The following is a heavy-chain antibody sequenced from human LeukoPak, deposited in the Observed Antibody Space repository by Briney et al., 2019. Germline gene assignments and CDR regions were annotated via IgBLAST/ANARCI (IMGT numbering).Heavy chain of an antibody. D-gene: IGHD6-6*01. Sequence: PGRFLRLSCAASGFTFSSYAMHWVRQAPGKGLEWVAVISYDGSNKYYADSVKGRFTISRDNSKNTLYLQMNSLRAEDTAVYYCAREVYSSSWDYWGQGTLVTVSS. CDR3: AREVYSSSWDY. CDR2: ISYDGSNK. CDR1: GFTFSSYA. V-gene: IGHV3-30*01. J-gene: IGHJ4*02.